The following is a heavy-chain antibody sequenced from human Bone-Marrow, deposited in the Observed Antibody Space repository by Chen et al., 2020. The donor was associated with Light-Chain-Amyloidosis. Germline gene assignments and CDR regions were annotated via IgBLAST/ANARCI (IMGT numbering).Heavy chain of an antibody. D-gene: IGHD3-9*01. CDR3: ARDTTGRNYDILTGYYAIGYGMDV. J-gene: IGHJ6*02. CDR1: GFTFSSYW. V-gene: IGHV3-74*01. Sequence: EVQLVESGGGLVQPGGSLRLSCAASGFTFSSYWMHWVRQAPGKGLVWVSRIKSEGSSKSYADSVKGRFTISRDNAKNTLYLQMNSLRAEDTAVYYCARDTTGRNYDILTGYYAIGYGMDVWGQGTTVTVSS. CDR2: IKSEGSSK.